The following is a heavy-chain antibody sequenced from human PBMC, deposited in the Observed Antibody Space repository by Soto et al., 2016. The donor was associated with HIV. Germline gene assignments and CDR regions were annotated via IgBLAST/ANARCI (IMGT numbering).Heavy chain of an antibody. CDR1: GFTFSSYS. D-gene: IGHD5-12*01. CDR3: ARAYVAYGMDV. V-gene: IGHV3-21*01. J-gene: IGHJ6*02. Sequence: EVQLVESGGGLVKPGGSQRLSCAASGFTFSSYSVNWVRQAPGKGLEWVSSISSSSSYIYYADSVKGRFTISRDNAKNSVYLQMNSLRAEDTGVYYCARAYVAYGMDVWGQGTTVTVSS. CDR2: ISSSSSYI.